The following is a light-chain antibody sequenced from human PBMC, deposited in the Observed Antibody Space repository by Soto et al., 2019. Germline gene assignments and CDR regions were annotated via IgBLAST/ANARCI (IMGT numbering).Light chain of an antibody. CDR3: QSYDSRLSGFVV. CDR1: SSSFGAGYD. J-gene: IGLJ2*01. V-gene: IGLV1-40*01. Sequence: QSVLTQPTSVSGAPGQRVTISCTGSSSSFGAGYDVHWYQQIPGTAPKLLISGNNNRPSGVPDRFSGSKSGASASLAITGLQAEDEADYYCQSYDSRLSGFVVFGGGTKVTVL. CDR2: GNN.